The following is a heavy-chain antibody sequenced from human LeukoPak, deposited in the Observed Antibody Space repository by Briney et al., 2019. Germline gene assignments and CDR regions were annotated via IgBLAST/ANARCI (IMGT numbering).Heavy chain of an antibody. CDR3: AKSDGYCSSTSCYVPSYYYYGMDV. D-gene: IGHD2-2*01. J-gene: IGHJ6*02. CDR2: ISGSGGST. Sequence: GGSLRLSCAASGSTFSSYAMSWVRQAPGKGLEWVSAISGSGGSTYYADSVKGRFTISRDNSKNTLYLQMNSLRAEDTAVYYCAKSDGYCSSTSCYVPSYYYYGMDVWGQGTTVTVSS. CDR1: GSTFSSYA. V-gene: IGHV3-23*01.